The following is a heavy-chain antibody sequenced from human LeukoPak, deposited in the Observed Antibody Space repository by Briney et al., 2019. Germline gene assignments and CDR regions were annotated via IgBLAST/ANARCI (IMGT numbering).Heavy chain of an antibody. CDR2: IIPVFGTA. CDR1: GGTFSSYA. CDR3: ARDRGTYYYDSSGYYS. V-gene: IGHV1-69*05. D-gene: IGHD3-22*01. Sequence: PVKVSCKASGGTFSSYAISWVRQAPGQGLEWMGGIIPVFGTANYAQKFQGRVTITTDESTSTAYMELSSLRSEDTAVYYCARDRGTYYYDSSGYYSWGQGTLVTVSS. J-gene: IGHJ4*02.